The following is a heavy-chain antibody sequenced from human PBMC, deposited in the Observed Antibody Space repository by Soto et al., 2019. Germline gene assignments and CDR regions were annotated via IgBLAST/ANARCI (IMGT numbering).Heavy chain of an antibody. J-gene: IGHJ3*02. CDR2: ISSSSSYI. CDR3: ARDHGYSPGAFDI. D-gene: IGHD6-13*01. Sequence: PGGSLSLSCAASGFSFSNFPMHWFRQAPGKGLEWVSFISSSSSYIYYADSVKGRFTISRDNAKNSLYLQMNSLRAEDTAVHYCARDHGYSPGAFDIWGQGTMVTVSS. CDR1: GFSFSNFP. V-gene: IGHV3-21*01.